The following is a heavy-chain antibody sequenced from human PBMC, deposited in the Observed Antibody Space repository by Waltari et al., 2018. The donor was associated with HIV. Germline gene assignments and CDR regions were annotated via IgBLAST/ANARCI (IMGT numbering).Heavy chain of an antibody. CDR2: IYYSGST. D-gene: IGHD3-10*01. J-gene: IGHJ4*02. V-gene: IGHV4-39*07. Sequence: QLQLQESGPGLVTPSETLSLTCTVPGCSISSSSYYWGWILQPPGKGLEWIGSIYYSGSTYYNPSLKSRVTISVDTSKNQFSLKLSSVTAADTAVYYCARDLKTRLTMVRGVIDYWGQGTLVTVSS. CDR1: GCSISSSSYY. CDR3: ARDLKTRLTMVRGVIDY.